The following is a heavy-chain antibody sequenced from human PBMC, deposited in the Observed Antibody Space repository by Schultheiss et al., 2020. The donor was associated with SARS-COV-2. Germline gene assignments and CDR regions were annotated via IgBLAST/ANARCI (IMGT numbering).Heavy chain of an antibody. Sequence: SETLSLTCAVYGGSFSGYYWSWIRQPPGKGLEWIGEINHSGSTNYNPSLKSRVTISVDTSKNQFSLKLSSVTAADTAVYYCARGWDSGGWFDPWGQGTLVTVSS. CDR1: GGSFSGYY. CDR3: ARGWDSGGWFDP. D-gene: IGHD1-26*01. J-gene: IGHJ5*02. V-gene: IGHV4-34*01. CDR2: INHSGST.